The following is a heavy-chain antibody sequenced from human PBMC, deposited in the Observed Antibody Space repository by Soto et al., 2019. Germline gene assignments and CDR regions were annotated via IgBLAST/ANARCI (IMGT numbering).Heavy chain of an antibody. D-gene: IGHD2-15*01. Sequence: EVQLLESGGGLVQPGGSLRLSCAASGFTFSTYAMSWVRQAPGKGLEWVSTIAGSGDNIHYGDSVKGRFTISRDNSKNTLYLQMNSLRAEDTALYYCAKTAVAVSGTPWFDPWGQGTLVTVSS. CDR2: IAGSGDNI. CDR3: AKTAVAVSGTPWFDP. J-gene: IGHJ5*02. CDR1: GFTFSTYA. V-gene: IGHV3-23*01.